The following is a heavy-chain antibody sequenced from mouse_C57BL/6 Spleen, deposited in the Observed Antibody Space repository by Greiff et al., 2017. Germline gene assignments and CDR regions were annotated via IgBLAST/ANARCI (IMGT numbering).Heavy chain of an antibody. D-gene: IGHD2-12*01. Sequence: QVQLQQPGAELVRPGSSVKLSCKASGYTFTSYWMHWVKQRPIQGLEWIGNIDPSDSETHYNQKFKDKATLTVDKSSSTAYMQLSSLTSEDSAVYDCARSYSYAMDYWGQGTSVTVSS. CDR2: IDPSDSET. CDR1: GYTFTSYW. V-gene: IGHV1-52*01. CDR3: ARSYSYAMDY. J-gene: IGHJ4*01.